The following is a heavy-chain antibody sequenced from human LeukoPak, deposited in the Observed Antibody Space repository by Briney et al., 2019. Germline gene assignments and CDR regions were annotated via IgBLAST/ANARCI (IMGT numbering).Heavy chain of an antibody. CDR3: AREGIAAAGGFDP. D-gene: IGHD6-13*01. V-gene: IGHV3-21*01. Sequence: GGSLRLSCAASGFTFSSYEMNWVRQAPGKGLEWVSSISSSSSYIYYADSVKGRFTISRDNAKNSLYLQMNSLRAEDTAVYYCAREGIAAAGGFDPWGQGTLVTVSS. CDR2: ISSSSSYI. J-gene: IGHJ5*02. CDR1: GFTFSSYE.